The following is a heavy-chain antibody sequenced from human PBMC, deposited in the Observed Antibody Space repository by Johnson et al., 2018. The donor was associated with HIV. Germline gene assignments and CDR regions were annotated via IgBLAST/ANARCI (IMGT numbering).Heavy chain of an antibody. Sequence: VYLVESGGGLEQPGGSLRLSCAASGFTFDDYGVSWVRQAPGKGLEWVSGITWNGGTTCYADSVKGRFTLSIDNAKKSLYLQMNNLKREDTGAYYCAKSIVVVLVGDNDDAFDMWGLGTMVTVSS. CDR1: GFTFDDYG. CDR2: ITWNGGTT. CDR3: AKSIVVVLVGDNDDAFDM. D-gene: IGHD2-21*01. V-gene: IGHV3-20*04. J-gene: IGHJ3*02.